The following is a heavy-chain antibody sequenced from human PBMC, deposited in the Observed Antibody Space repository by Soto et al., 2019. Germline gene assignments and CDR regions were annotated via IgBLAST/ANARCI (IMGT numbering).Heavy chain of an antibody. D-gene: IGHD2-8*01. Sequence: GGSLRLCCAASGFTFSSYAMSWVRQASGKGLEWVSVISGSGGNTYYADSVKGRFTISRDNSKNTVYLQMSSLRAEDTAVYYCAKIPQYCTNGVCHLPYFAYWGQGTLVTVSS. J-gene: IGHJ4*02. CDR2: ISGSGGNT. CDR1: GFTFSSYA. CDR3: AKIPQYCTNGVCHLPYFAY. V-gene: IGHV3-23*01.